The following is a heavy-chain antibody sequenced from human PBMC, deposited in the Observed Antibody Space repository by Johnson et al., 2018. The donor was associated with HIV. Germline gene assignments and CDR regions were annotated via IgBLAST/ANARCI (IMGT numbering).Heavy chain of an antibody. J-gene: IGHJ3*02. CDR2: ISYDGSTK. D-gene: IGHD6-13*01. V-gene: IGHV3-30-3*01. CDR3: AKDCSISSWSPGCPFDI. CDR1: GFTFSSYA. Sequence: QVQLVESGGGVVQPGRSLRLSCAASGFTFSSYAMHWVRQAPGKGLEWVAVISYDGSTKYYADSVKGRFTISRDNSKNTLYLQMNSLRAEDTALYYCAKDCSISSWSPGCPFDIWGQGTTVIVAS.